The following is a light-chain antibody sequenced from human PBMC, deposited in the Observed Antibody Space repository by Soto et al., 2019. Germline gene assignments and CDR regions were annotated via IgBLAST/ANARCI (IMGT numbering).Light chain of an antibody. J-gene: IGLJ1*01. CDR2: EVT. CDR1: SSDVGGYGY. Sequence: QSVLTQPPSASGSPGQSVTISCTGTSSDVGGYGYVSWYQQHPGKAPKLMIYEVTIRPSAVSDRFSGSKSGNTASLTVSGLQAEDEADYYCSSYTGGNPSYVIGTGTKVTVL. CDR3: SSYTGGNPSYV. V-gene: IGLV2-8*01.